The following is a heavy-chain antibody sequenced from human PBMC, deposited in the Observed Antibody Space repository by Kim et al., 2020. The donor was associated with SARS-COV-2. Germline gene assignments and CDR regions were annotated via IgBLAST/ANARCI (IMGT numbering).Heavy chain of an antibody. CDR3: ARDCTVNYYYYGMDV. D-gene: IGHD4-4*01. V-gene: IGHV3-30*07. J-gene: IGHJ6*02. Sequence: DSVKGRFTISRDNSKNTLYLQMNSLRAEDTAVYYCARDCTVNYYYYGMDVWGQGTTVTVS.